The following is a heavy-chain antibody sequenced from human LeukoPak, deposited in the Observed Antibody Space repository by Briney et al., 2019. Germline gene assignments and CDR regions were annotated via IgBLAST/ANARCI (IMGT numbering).Heavy chain of an antibody. J-gene: IGHJ4*01. V-gene: IGHV4-34*01. Sequence: SETLSLACAVYDGSLSGHYWSWIRQPPGKGLEWIGEINHSGSTNYNPSLKSRVTISVDTSKNQFSLKLSSVTAADTAVYYCAKGRDYFDYWGQGTLVTVSS. CDR1: DGSLSGHY. CDR2: INHSGST. CDR3: AKGRDYFDY.